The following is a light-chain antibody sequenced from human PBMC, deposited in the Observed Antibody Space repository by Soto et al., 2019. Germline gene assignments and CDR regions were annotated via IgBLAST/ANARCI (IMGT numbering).Light chain of an antibody. CDR3: CSYAGSYV. Sequence: QSALTQPRSVSGSPGQSVTISCTGTSSDVGGYNYVSWYQQHPGKAPKLMIYDVSKRPSGVPDRFSGSKSGNTASLTISGLQAEDEADYYCCSYAGSYVFXTGTKVTVL. J-gene: IGLJ1*01. CDR2: DVS. V-gene: IGLV2-11*01. CDR1: SSDVGGYNY.